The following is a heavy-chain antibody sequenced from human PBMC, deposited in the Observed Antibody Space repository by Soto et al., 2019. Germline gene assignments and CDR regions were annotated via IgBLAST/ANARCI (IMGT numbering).Heavy chain of an antibody. V-gene: IGHV3-23*01. CDR1: GFTFSSYA. CDR3: AKAEESYYYDSSGYHFDY. J-gene: IGHJ4*02. D-gene: IGHD3-22*01. CDR2: ISGSGGST. Sequence: PGGSLRLSCAASGFTFSSYAMSWVRQAPGKGLEWVSAISGSGGSTYYADSVKGRFTISRDNSKNTLYLQMNSLRAEDTAVYYCAKAEESYYYDSSGYHFDYWGQGTLVTVSS.